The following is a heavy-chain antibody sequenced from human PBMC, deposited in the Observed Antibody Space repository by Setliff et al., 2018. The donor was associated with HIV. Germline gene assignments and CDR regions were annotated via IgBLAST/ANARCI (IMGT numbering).Heavy chain of an antibody. CDR2: IYTSGSA. Sequence: SETLSLTCSVSGGSISSHYWSWIRQPAGKGLEWIGHIYTSGSANYNPSLKSRVTISVDTSKNQFSLRLTSVTAADTAVYYCARERSRGYTDPPRFDYWGQGTLVTVSS. D-gene: IGHD5-18*01. CDR1: GGSISSHY. V-gene: IGHV4-4*07. J-gene: IGHJ4*02. CDR3: ARERSRGYTDPPRFDY.